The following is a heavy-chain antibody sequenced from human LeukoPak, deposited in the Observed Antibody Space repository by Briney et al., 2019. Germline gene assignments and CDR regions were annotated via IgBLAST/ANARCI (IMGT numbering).Heavy chain of an antibody. Sequence: ASVKVSCKASGYTFTSYGISWVRQAPGQGLEWMGWINPNSGGTNYAQKFQGRVTMTRDTSISTAYMELSRLRSDDTAVYYCALYYYYYGMDVWGQGTTVTVSS. CDR1: GYTFTSYG. CDR2: INPNSGGT. J-gene: IGHJ6*02. CDR3: ALYYYYYGMDV. V-gene: IGHV1-2*02.